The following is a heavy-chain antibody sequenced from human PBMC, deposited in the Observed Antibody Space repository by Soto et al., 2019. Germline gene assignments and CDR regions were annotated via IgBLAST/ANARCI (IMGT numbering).Heavy chain of an antibody. J-gene: IGHJ5*02. V-gene: IGHV1-18*01. CDR1: GYSFSNYG. CDR3: ARVVPGAEAWFGP. D-gene: IGHD2-2*01. Sequence: ASVKGSCKTSGYSFSNYGIAWVRQSPGQPLEWLGWISLYSDGTNYAEKFQGRVSMTTDTSTTTAYMELRSLRSDDTAVYYCARVVPGAEAWFGPWGQGTLVTVSS. CDR2: ISLYSDGT.